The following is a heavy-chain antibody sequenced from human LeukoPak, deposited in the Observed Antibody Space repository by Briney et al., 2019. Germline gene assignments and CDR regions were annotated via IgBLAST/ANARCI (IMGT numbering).Heavy chain of an antibody. V-gene: IGHV3-23*01. CDR1: GLTFSSYA. J-gene: IGHJ3*02. Sequence: QPGGSLRLSCAASGLTFSSYAMSWVRQAPGKGLEWVSAISGSGGSTYYADSVKGRFTISRDNSKNTLYLQMNSLRAEDTAVYYYAKASGTGDAFDIWGQGTMVTVSS. CDR2: ISGSGGST. D-gene: IGHD2-8*02. CDR3: AKASGTGDAFDI.